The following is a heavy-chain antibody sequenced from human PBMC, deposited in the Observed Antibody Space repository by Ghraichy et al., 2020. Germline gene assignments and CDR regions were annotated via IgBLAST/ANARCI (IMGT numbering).Heavy chain of an antibody. D-gene: IGHD2-2*01. CDR3: SKARAGYCGRTSGSGGLDV. Sequence: LSLTCAASGFTFSNFAMHWVRQAPGKGLEWISYISTGSKDIHYADSVRGRFTISRDNAKNSLFLQMNNLSDEDTAIYFCSKARAGYCGRTSGSGGLDVWGQGTTITVSS. CDR1: GFTFSNFA. V-gene: IGHV3-48*02. CDR2: ISTGSKDI. J-gene: IGHJ6*02.